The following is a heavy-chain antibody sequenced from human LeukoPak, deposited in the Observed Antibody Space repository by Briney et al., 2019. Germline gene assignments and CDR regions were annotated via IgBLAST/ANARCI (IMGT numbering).Heavy chain of an antibody. J-gene: IGHJ5*02. CDR2: ISAYNGNT. CDR1: GYTFTSYG. D-gene: IGHD2-2*01. CDR3: ARAGVPAEGGVVRNWFDP. V-gene: IGHV1-18*01. Sequence: ASVKVSCKASGYTFTSYGISWVRQAPGQGLEWMGWISAYNGNTNYAQKLQGRVTMTTDTSTSTAYMELRSLRSDDTAVYYCARAGVPAEGGVVRNWFDPWGQGTLVTVSS.